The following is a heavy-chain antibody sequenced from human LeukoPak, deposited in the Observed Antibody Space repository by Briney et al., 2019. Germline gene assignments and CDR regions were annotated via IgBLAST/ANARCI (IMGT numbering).Heavy chain of an antibody. CDR1: GFTFSSYS. CDR3: AGGGPSRGGPFDY. V-gene: IGHV3-48*02. Sequence: GGSLRLSCAASGFTFSSYSMNWVRQAPGKGLEWVSYISSSSSTIYYADSVKGRFTISRDNAKNSLYLQMDSLRDEDTAVYYCAGGGPSRGGPFDYWGQGTLVTVSS. D-gene: IGHD3-10*01. J-gene: IGHJ4*02. CDR2: ISSSSSTI.